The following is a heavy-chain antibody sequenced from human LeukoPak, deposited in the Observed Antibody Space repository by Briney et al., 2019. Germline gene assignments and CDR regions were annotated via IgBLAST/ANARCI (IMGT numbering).Heavy chain of an antibody. CDR1: GFTFSGYG. Sequence: GGSLRLSCAASGFTFSGYGMHWVRQAPGKGLELVAVISYDGSNKYYADSVKGRFTISRDNSKNTLYLQMNSLRAEDTAVYYCARGGRSTYFDWSPDYWGQGTLVTVSS. V-gene: IGHV3-30*03. D-gene: IGHD3-9*01. J-gene: IGHJ4*02. CDR2: ISYDGSNK. CDR3: ARGGRSTYFDWSPDY.